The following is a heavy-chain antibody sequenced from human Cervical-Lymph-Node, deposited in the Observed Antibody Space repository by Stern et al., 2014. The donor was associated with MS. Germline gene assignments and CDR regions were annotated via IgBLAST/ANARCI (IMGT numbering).Heavy chain of an antibody. CDR3: ARDLGYGGNFDY. Sequence: EVQLVESGGGLVQPGGSLGLSCAASGFSFSTKSMNWVRQAPGKGLEWGSYISGSSTTIYYADSVKGRFTISRDNAKNSVYLQMNSLRAEDTAVYYCARDLGYGGNFDYWGLGTLVTVSS. CDR1: GFSFSTKS. J-gene: IGHJ4*02. D-gene: IGHD5-12*01. CDR2: ISGSSTTI. V-gene: IGHV3-48*01.